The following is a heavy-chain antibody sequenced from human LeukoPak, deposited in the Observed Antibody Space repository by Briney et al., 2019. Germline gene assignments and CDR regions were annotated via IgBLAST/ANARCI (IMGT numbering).Heavy chain of an antibody. V-gene: IGHV3-30-3*01. CDR1: GFTFSSYA. CDR2: ISYDGSNK. J-gene: IGHJ4*02. CDR3: ARDDLSSGFDY. Sequence: GGSLRLFCAASGFTFSSYAMHWVRQAPGKGLEWVAVISYDGSNKYYADSVKGRFTISRDNSKNTLYLQMNSLRAEDTAVYYCARDDLSSGFDYWGQGTLVTVSS. D-gene: IGHD6-19*01.